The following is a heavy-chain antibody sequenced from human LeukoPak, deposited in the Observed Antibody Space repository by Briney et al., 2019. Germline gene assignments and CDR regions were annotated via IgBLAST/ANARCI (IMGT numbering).Heavy chain of an antibody. CDR3: ARRTSSSGAFDY. Sequence: SETLSLTCTVSGGSISSYYWSWIRQPPGKGLEWIGYIYYSGSTYYNPSLKSRVTISVDTSKIQFSLKLSSVTAADTAVYYCARRTSSSGAFDYWGQGTLVTVSS. CDR2: IYYSGST. V-gene: IGHV4-59*08. CDR1: GGSISSYY. D-gene: IGHD6-6*01. J-gene: IGHJ4*02.